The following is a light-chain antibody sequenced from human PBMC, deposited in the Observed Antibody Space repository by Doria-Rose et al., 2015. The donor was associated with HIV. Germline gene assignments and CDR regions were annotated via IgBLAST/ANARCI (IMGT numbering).Light chain of an antibody. CDR1: QRFSSTY. V-gene: IGKV3-20*01. Sequence: TQSPGTLSLSPGERATPSCRASQRFSSTYLAWYQQQPGQAPSLLIYDGSTRATGIPDRFSASGSGTDFTLTINRLEPEDFALYYCHQYGTSWTFGQGTKVEI. CDR2: DGS. CDR3: HQYGTSWT. J-gene: IGKJ1*01.